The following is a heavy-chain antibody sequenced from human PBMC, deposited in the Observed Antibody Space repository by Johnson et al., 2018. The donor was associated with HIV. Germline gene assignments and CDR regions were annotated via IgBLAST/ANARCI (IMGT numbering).Heavy chain of an antibody. CDR1: GFTFSSYA. D-gene: IGHD5-12*01. V-gene: IGHV3-30*04. Sequence: MQLVESGGGVVPPGRSLRLSCAASGFTFSSYAMHWVRQAPGKGLEWVAVISYDGSNKYYADSVKGRFTISRDNSKNTLYLQMNSLRAEDTAVYYCARNVYSGYDFRDAFDIWGQGTMVTVSS. J-gene: IGHJ3*02. CDR2: ISYDGSNK. CDR3: ARNVYSGYDFRDAFDI.